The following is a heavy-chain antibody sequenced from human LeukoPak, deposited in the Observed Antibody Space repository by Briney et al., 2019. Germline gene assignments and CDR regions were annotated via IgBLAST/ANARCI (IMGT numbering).Heavy chain of an antibody. CDR1: GGSISSGGYS. J-gene: IGHJ4*02. CDR2: IYHSGST. D-gene: IGHD6-13*01. CDR3: ARGYSSSRYYFDY. V-gene: IGHV4-30-2*01. Sequence: SQTLSLTCAVSGGSISSGGYSWSWIRQPPGKGLEWIGYIYHSGSTYYNPSLKSRVTISVDRSQNQFSLKLSSVTAADTAVYYCARGYSSSRYYFDYWGQG.